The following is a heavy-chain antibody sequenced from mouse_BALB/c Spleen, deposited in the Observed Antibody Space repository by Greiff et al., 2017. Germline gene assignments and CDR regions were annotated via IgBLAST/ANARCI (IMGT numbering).Heavy chain of an antibody. CDR1: GYSITSDYA. CDR3: ARPLIYYYGSSYKYFDV. D-gene: IGHD1-1*01. Sequence: EVKLVESGPGLVKPSQSLSLTCTVTGYSITSDYAWNWIRQFPGNKLEWMGYISYSGSTSYNPSLKSRISITRDTSKNQFFLQLNSVTTEDTATYYCARPLIYYYGSSYKYFDVWGAGTTVTVSS. V-gene: IGHV3-2*02. CDR2: ISYSGST. J-gene: IGHJ1*01.